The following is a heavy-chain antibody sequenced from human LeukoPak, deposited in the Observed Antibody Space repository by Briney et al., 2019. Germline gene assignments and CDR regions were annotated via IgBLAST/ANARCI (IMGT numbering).Heavy chain of an antibody. D-gene: IGHD4-23*01. CDR1: GFTFSIYS. V-gene: IGHV3-23*01. J-gene: IGHJ4*02. CDR2: ISGSGGNT. CDR3: AKDQYGGNPQYSFDY. Sequence: GGSLRLSCAASGFTFSIYSMSWVRQAPGEGLEWVSAISGSGGNTYYADSVKGRFTISRDNSKNTLYRQMNSLRAEDTAVYYCAKDQYGGNPQYSFDYWGQGTLVTVSS.